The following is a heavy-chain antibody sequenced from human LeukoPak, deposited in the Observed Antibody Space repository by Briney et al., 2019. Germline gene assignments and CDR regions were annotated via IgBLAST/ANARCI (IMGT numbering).Heavy chain of an antibody. J-gene: IGHJ5*02. D-gene: IGHD1-14*01. CDR3: ASYPGSSNL. Sequence: GPSLRLSCAASGFTFSDYSINWVRRPPRRGLEYVSIIYSGGSTYYADSVKGRFTISRDTSKNTVYLQMNSLRAEDTAVYYCASYPGSSNLWGRGTLVTVSS. CDR1: GFTFSDYS. V-gene: IGHV3-53*01. CDR2: IYSGGST.